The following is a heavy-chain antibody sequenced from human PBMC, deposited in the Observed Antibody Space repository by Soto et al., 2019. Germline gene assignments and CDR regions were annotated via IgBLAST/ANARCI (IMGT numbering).Heavy chain of an antibody. Sequence: GSLGVSCGGSGFTFSSYTMHWVRQAPGKGLEWVAVIYSGGSTYYADSVKGRFTISRHNSKNTLYLQMNSLRAEDTAVYYCARDIDSSSYYYYGMDVWGQGTTVTVSS. CDR3: ARDIDSSSYYYYGMDV. CDR2: IYSGGST. J-gene: IGHJ6*02. D-gene: IGHD6-13*01. CDR1: GFTFSSYT. V-gene: IGHV3-53*04.